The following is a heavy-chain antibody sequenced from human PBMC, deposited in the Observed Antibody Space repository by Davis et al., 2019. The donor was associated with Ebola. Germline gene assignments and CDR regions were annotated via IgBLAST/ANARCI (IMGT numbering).Heavy chain of an antibody. CDR1: GFNFNTYA. J-gene: IGHJ4*02. CDR3: ARIIAASAPFDY. CDR2: MSGSGDRT. V-gene: IGHV3-23*01. Sequence: GGSLRLSCAASGFNFNTYAMSWVRQAPGKGPEWVSGMSGSGDRTNYADSVRGRFTISRDNARNSVYLQMDSLRAEDTGVYYCARIIAASAPFDYRGQGTPVTVSS. D-gene: IGHD6-13*01.